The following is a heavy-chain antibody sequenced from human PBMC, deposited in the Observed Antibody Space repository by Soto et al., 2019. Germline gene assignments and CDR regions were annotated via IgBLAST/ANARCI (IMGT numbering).Heavy chain of an antibody. Sequence: SETLSLTCTVSGVSISSYYWGWIRQPPGKGLEWIGSIYYSGSTYYNPSLKSRVTISVDTSKNQFSLKLSSVTAADTAVYYCARHLLESSSWYTGLVYFDYWGQGILVTVSS. CDR2: IYYSGST. CDR3: ARHLLESSSWYTGLVYFDY. CDR1: GVSISSYY. V-gene: IGHV4-39*01. J-gene: IGHJ4*02. D-gene: IGHD6-13*01.